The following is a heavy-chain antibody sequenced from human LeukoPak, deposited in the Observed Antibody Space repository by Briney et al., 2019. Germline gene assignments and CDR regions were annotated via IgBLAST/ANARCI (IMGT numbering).Heavy chain of an antibody. V-gene: IGHV5-51*01. CDR1: GYRFTSYW. D-gene: IGHD1-14*01. Sequence: GESLKISCQGSGYRFTSYWIGWVRQVPGQGLEWLGIIYPGDANTRYSPSLQGQVTISADDSNNTAYLQWRSLTASDTAIYYCARRKDWYFDLWGPGTLVTVSS. CDR3: ARRKDWYFDL. CDR2: IYPGDANT. J-gene: IGHJ2*01.